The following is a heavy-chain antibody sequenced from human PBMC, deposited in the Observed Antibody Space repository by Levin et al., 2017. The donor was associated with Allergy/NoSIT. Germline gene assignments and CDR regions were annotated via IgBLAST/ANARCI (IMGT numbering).Heavy chain of an antibody. J-gene: IGHJ4*02. V-gene: IGHV3-30*18. CDR2: ISYDGSNK. Sequence: GGSLRLSCAASGFTFSSYGMHWVRQAPGKGLEWVAVISYDGSNKYYADSVKGRFTISRDNSKNTLYLQMNSLRAEDTAVYYCAKDKAGGPPFYYFDYWGQGTLVTVSS. D-gene: IGHD2-8*02. CDR3: AKDKAGGPPFYYFDY. CDR1: GFTFSSYG.